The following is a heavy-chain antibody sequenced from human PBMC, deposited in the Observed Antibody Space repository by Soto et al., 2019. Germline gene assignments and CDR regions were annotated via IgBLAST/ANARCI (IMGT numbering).Heavy chain of an antibody. CDR2: IIPILGIA. J-gene: IGHJ5*02. Sequence: HVQLVQSGAEVKKPGSSVKVSCKASGGTFSSYTISWVRQAPGQGLEWMGRIIPILGIANYAQKFQGRVTISADKSTSTAYMDLSSLRSEDTAVYYCARVFTYGSGRKGRFDPWGQGTLVTVSS. D-gene: IGHD3-10*01. CDR1: GGTFSSYT. V-gene: IGHV1-69*02. CDR3: ARVFTYGSGRKGRFDP.